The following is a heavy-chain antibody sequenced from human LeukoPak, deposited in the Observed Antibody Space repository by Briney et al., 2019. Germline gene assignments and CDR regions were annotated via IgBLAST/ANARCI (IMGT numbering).Heavy chain of an antibody. D-gene: IGHD5-24*01. V-gene: IGHV1-69*05. CDR1: GVTFSSYA. Sequence: SVKVSCKASGVTFSSYAISWVRQAPGQGLEWMGRIIPIFGTANYAQKFQGRVTITTDESTSTAYMELSSLRSEDTAVCYCARDGYNSFDYWGQGTLVTVSS. J-gene: IGHJ4*02. CDR3: ARDGYNSFDY. CDR2: IIPIFGTA.